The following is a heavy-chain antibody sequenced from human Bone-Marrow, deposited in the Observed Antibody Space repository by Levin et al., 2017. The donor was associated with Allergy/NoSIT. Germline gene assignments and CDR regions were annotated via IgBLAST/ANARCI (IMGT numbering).Heavy chain of an antibody. J-gene: IGHJ4*02. CDR2: ISTGSHYI. CDR3: TRDSYSSSNLDF. D-gene: IGHD6-13*01. V-gene: IGHV3-21*01. CDR1: GFIFSDFS. Sequence: GGSLRLSCAASGFIFSDFSMNWVRQAPGKGLEWVASISTGSHYIHYADSMRGRFTISRDNAKKSVYLQMNGLSPDEAAVYYGTRDSYSSSNLDFWGQGTLVTVSS.